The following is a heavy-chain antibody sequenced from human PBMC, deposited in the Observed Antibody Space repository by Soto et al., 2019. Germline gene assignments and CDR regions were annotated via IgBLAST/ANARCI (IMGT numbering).Heavy chain of an antibody. Sequence: PGGSLRLSCAASGFTFSSYSMNWVRQAPGKGLEWVSSISSSSYIYYADSVKGRFTISRDNAKNSLYLKMNSLRAEDTAVYYCERYGENRYYYYGMDVWCQGITVSVS. J-gene: IGHJ6*02. D-gene: IGHD3-10*01. CDR3: ERYGENRYYYYGMDV. CDR2: ISSSSYI. V-gene: IGHV3-21*01. CDR1: GFTFSSYS.